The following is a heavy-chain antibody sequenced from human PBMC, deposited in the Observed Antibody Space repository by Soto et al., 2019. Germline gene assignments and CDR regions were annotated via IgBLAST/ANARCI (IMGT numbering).Heavy chain of an antibody. D-gene: IGHD6-13*01. J-gene: IGHJ6*02. CDR1: GGTFSSYA. Sequence: VASVKVSCKASGGTFSSYAISWVRQAPGQGLEWMGGIIPIFGTANYAQKFQGRVTITADESTSTAYMELSSLRSEDTAVYYCARGDGSSWSRCYYGMDVWGQGTTVTVSS. V-gene: IGHV1-69*13. CDR3: ARGDGSSWSRCYYGMDV. CDR2: IIPIFGTA.